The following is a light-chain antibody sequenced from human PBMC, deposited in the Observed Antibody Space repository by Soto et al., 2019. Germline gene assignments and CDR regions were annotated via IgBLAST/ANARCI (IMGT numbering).Light chain of an antibody. V-gene: IGKV3-20*01. CDR2: GAS. CDR1: QSVSSNY. J-gene: IGKJ2*01. Sequence: EIVLTQSPGTLSLSPGERATLSCRASQSVSSNYLAWYQQKLGQAPRLLIYGASSRATGIPDRFSGSGSGTDFTLTISRLEPEDFAVYYCQQYNNWPHTFGQGTKLEIK. CDR3: QQYNNWPHT.